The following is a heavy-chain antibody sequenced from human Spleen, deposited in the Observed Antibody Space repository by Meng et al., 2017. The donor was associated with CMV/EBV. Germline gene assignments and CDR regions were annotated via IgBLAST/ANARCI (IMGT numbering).Heavy chain of an antibody. CDR3: AREGVSSWASFFDY. V-gene: IGHV3-74*01. Sequence: GESLKISCVASGFTLSNYWMSWVRQDPGKGLVWVSRINGDGSYAIYADSVQGRFSTSRDNAKNTVYLQMNSLRAEDTAVYYCAREGVSSWASFFDYWGQGTVVTVSS. CDR1: GFTLSNYW. D-gene: IGHD6-13*01. CDR2: INGDGSYA. J-gene: IGHJ4*02.